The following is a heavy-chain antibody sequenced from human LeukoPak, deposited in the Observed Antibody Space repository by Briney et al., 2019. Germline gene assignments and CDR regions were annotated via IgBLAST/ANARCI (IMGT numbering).Heavy chain of an antibody. CDR3: VRDRELTY. V-gene: IGHV4-59*01. Sequence: PSETLSLTCTVSGGSISIYYWSWLRQPPGKGLEWIGYIYNSGSTIYNPSLRSRVTISVDTSKNQFSLKLNSVTAADTAVYYCVRDRELTYWSQGTLDTVSS. J-gene: IGHJ4*02. CDR1: GGSISIYY. D-gene: IGHD1-26*01. CDR2: IYNSGST.